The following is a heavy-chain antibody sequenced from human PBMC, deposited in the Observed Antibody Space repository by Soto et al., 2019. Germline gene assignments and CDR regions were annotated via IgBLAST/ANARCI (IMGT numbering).Heavy chain of an antibody. J-gene: IGHJ4*02. Sequence: EVQLLESGGGLVQPGGSLRLSCAASGFTFSSYAMSWVRQAPGKGLEWVSAISGSGGSTYYADSVKGRFTISRDNSKNTLYLQMNSLRAEDTAVYYCASIHSPNRYCSGGSCYAFDYWGQGTLVTVSS. CDR2: ISGSGGST. CDR3: ASIHSPNRYCSGGSCYAFDY. D-gene: IGHD2-15*01. CDR1: GFTFSSYA. V-gene: IGHV3-23*01.